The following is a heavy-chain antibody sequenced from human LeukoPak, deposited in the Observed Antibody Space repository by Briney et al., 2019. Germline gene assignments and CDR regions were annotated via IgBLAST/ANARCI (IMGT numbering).Heavy chain of an antibody. CDR2: ISSGGSTI. J-gene: IGHJ4*02. Sequence: GGSLRLSCAASGFTFSSYEMNWVRQAPGQGLEWVSYISSGGSTIYYADSVRGRFTISRDNAKNSLYLQMNSLRAEDAAVYYCARAVGYSGFSDYWGQGTLVTVSS. CDR1: GFTFSSYE. V-gene: IGHV3-48*03. D-gene: IGHD5-12*01. CDR3: ARAVGYSGFSDY.